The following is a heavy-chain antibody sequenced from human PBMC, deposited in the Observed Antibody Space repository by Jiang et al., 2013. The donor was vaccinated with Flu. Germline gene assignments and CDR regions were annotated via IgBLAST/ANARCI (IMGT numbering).Heavy chain of an antibody. CDR2: MSPTRGDT. CDR1: GYTFTDYD. CDR3: TRGEWELSF. J-gene: IGHJ3*01. Sequence: GAEVKKPGASVKVSCKISGYTFTDYDVNWVRQAAGQGPEWMGWMSPTRGDTGFAQKFQGRLTLTRDTSITTAYMELSSLGSEDTAVYYCTRGEWELSFWGQGTMVTVSS. V-gene: IGHV1-8*01. D-gene: IGHD1-26*01.